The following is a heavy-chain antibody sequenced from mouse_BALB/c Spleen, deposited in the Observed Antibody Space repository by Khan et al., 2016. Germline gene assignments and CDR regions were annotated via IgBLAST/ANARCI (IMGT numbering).Heavy chain of an antibody. Sequence: VQLQQSGPDLVKPSQSLSLTCTVTGYSIPSHYSWHWIRHFPGNKLEWMGYIHYSGSTNYNPSLKSRISITRDTSKIQFFLQLNSVTTEDTATYYCATSTSGYWYYFDYWGQGTTLTVSS. CDR3: ATSTSGYWYYFDY. D-gene: IGHD3-1*01. CDR1: GYSIPSHYS. CDR2: IHYSGST. J-gene: IGHJ2*01. V-gene: IGHV3-1*02.